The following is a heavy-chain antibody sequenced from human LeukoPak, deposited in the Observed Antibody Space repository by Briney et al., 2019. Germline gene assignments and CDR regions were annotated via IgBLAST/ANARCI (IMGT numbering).Heavy chain of an antibody. CDR2: IEQDGSEK. Sequence: GGSLRLSCAASGFTFSSYGMHWVRQAPGKGLEWVANIEQDGSEKYYVDSVKGRFTISRDNAKNSLYLQMYSLRAEDTAVYYCARDLLVGGSGYHYWGQGTLVTVSS. D-gene: IGHD3-22*01. J-gene: IGHJ4*02. CDR1: GFTFSSYG. V-gene: IGHV3-7*01. CDR3: ARDLLVGGSGYHY.